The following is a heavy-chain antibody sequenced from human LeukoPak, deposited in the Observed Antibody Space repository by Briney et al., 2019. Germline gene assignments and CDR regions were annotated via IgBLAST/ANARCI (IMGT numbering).Heavy chain of an antibody. Sequence: GGSLRLSCAASGFTFSSYAMSWVRQAPGKGLEWVSAVSGSGGSTYYADSVKGRFTISRDNSKNTLYLQMNSLRAEDTAVYYCAKWTGYTYGRDSQTFDCWGQGTLVTVSS. CDR3: AKWTGYTYGRDSQTFDC. V-gene: IGHV3-23*01. CDR2: VSGSGGST. CDR1: GFTFSSYA. D-gene: IGHD5-18*01. J-gene: IGHJ4*02.